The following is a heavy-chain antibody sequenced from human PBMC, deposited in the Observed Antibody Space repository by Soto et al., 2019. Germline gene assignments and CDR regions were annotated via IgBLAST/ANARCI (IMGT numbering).Heavy chain of an antibody. CDR1: GGSFSAYY. CDR2: INHNGNS. J-gene: IGHJ2*01. D-gene: IGHD3-9*01. V-gene: IGHV4-34*01. CDR3: ARANILTGYYVDFFDV. Sequence: SEILSLTCAASGGSFSAYYWSWIRQPTGRGLEWIGEINHNGNSNYNPALESRVTISVDTSKNQFSLKLISVTAADTAVYYCARANILTGYYVDFFDVWGRGTPVTVSS.